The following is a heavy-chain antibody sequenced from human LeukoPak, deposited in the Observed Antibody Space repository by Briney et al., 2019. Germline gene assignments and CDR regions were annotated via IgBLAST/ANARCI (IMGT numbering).Heavy chain of an antibody. Sequence: GGSLRLSCADSGFTVSSNYMRWVRQAPGKGLEWVSVIYSGGSTHYADSVKGRFTISRDNSKNTLYLQMNSLRAEDTAVYYCARDPQIAAAAGWFDPWGQGTLVTVSS. CDR1: GFTVSSNY. V-gene: IGHV3-66*01. CDR2: IYSGGST. J-gene: IGHJ5*02. CDR3: ARDPQIAAAAGWFDP. D-gene: IGHD6-13*01.